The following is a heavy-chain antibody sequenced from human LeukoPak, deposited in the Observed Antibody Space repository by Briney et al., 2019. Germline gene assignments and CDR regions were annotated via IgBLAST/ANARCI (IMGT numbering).Heavy chain of an antibody. V-gene: IGHV3-30-3*01. Sequence: GGSLRLSCAASGFTFSSYAMHWVRQAPGKGLEWVAVISYDGSNKYYADSVKGRFTISRDNSKNTLYLQMNSLRAEDTAVYYCAKDLGSGSWELRGVFDIWGQGTMVTVSS. D-gene: IGHD1-26*01. CDR2: ISYDGSNK. J-gene: IGHJ3*02. CDR3: AKDLGSGSWELRGVFDI. CDR1: GFTFSSYA.